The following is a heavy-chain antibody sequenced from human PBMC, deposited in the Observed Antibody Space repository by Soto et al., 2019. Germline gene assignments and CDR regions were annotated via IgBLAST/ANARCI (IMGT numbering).Heavy chain of an antibody. CDR2: IIPIFGTA. CDR3: ARGLRFLEWFESWFDP. J-gene: IGHJ5*02. CDR1: GGTFSSYA. Sequence: QVQLVQSGAEVKKPGSSVKVSCKASGGTFSSYAISWVRQAPGQGLEWMGGIIPIFGTANCAQKFQGRVTITADESTSTAYMELSSLRSEDTAVYYCARGLRFLEWFESWFDPWGQGTLVTVSS. D-gene: IGHD3-3*01. V-gene: IGHV1-69*01.